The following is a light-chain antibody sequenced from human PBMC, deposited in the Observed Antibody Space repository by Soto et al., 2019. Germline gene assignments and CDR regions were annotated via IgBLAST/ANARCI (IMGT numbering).Light chain of an antibody. V-gene: IGLV2-14*01. Sequence: QSALTQPASVSGSPGQSITISCTGTSSDVGSSNYVSWYQQHPGKAPKLMIYEVSNRPSGVSNRISGSKSGNTASLTISGLQAEDEADFYCSSYTTSSTYVFGTGTKVTVL. J-gene: IGLJ1*01. CDR3: SSYTTSSTYV. CDR1: SSDVGSSNY. CDR2: EVS.